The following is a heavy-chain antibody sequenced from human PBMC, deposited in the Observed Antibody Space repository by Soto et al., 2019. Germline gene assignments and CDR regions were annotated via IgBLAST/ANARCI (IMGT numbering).Heavy chain of an antibody. V-gene: IGHV3-23*01. CDR3: AKDSLRIAAALGWFDP. D-gene: IGHD6-13*01. J-gene: IGHJ5*02. CDR1: GFTCSSYA. Sequence: PGGSLRLSCAASGFTCSSYAMSWVRQAPGKGLEWVSAISGSGGSTYYADSVKGRFTISRDNSKNTLYLQMNSLRAEDTAVYYCAKDSLRIAAALGWFDPWGQGTLVTAPQ. CDR2: ISGSGGST.